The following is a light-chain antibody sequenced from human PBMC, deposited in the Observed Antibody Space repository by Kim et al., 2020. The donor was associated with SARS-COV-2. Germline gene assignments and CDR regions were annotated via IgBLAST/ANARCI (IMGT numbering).Light chain of an antibody. CDR2: GAS. J-gene: IGKJ1*01. V-gene: IGKV3-15*01. CDR1: QSVRTN. Sequence: EIVMTQSPATLSVSPGEGVTLSCRASQSVRTNLAWYQQKPGQAPRLLIYGASTRATGIPARFSGSGSGTEFTLTISSLQSEVVAIYHCHQYNDWWTFGQGTKVDIK. CDR3: HQYNDWWT.